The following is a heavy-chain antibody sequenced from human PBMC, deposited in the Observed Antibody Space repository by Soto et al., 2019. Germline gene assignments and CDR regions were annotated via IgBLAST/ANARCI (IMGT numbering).Heavy chain of an antibody. Sequence: SLILSCTASGFTFGDYAMSWVRQAPGKGLEWVGFIRSKAYGGTTEYAASVKGRFTISRDDSKSIAYLQMNSRKTEDTEVYYCNRDLRAMDVWGQGT. J-gene: IGHJ6*02. V-gene: IGHV3-49*04. CDR1: GFTFGDYA. CDR3: NRDLRAMDV. D-gene: IGHD3-16*01. CDR2: IRSKAYGGTT.